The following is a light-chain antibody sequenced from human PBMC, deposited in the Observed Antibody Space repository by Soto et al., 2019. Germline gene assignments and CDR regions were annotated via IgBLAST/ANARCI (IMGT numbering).Light chain of an antibody. CDR3: SSYTSSSTWV. J-gene: IGLJ3*02. Sequence: QPASVSGSPGQSITISCTGTSSDVGGYNYVSWYQQHPGKAPKLMIYDVSNRPSGVSNRFSGSKSGNTASLTISGLQAEDEADYYCSSYTSSSTWVFGGGTKLTVL. CDR2: DVS. V-gene: IGLV2-14*01. CDR1: SSDVGGYNY.